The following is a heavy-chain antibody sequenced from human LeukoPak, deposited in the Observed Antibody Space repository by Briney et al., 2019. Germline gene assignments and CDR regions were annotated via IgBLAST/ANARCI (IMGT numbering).Heavy chain of an antibody. CDR2: FDPEDGET. Sequence: ASVKVSCKVSGYTLTELSMHWVRQAPGKGLEWMGGFDPEDGETIYAQKFQGRVTMTEDTSTDTAYMELSRLRSDDTAVYYCARLLMVVVPAAGVEWFDPWGQGTLVTVSS. CDR3: ARLLMVVVPAAGVEWFDP. CDR1: GYTLTELS. V-gene: IGHV1-24*01. J-gene: IGHJ5*02. D-gene: IGHD2-2*01.